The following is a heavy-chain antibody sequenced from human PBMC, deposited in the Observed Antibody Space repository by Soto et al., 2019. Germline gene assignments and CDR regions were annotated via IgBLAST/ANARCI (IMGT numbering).Heavy chain of an antibody. D-gene: IGHD3-22*01. J-gene: IGHJ4*02. Sequence: AASVKVSCKASGYTFTSYGISWVRQAPGQGLELMGWISAYNGNTNYAQKLQGRVTMTTDTSTSTAYMELRSLRSDDTAVYYCARKDYYYSSGYRSDFYYLAQGTLLTVSS. CDR2: ISAYNGNT. V-gene: IGHV1-18*01. CDR1: GYTFTSYG. CDR3: ARKDYYYSSGYRSDFYY.